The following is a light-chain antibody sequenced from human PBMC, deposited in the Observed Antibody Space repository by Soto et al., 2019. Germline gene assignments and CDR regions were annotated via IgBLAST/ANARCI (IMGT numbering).Light chain of an antibody. CDR3: QQHSNWPLT. CDR2: DVS. Sequence: EIVMTQSPGTLSVSPGERVTLSCRASQSVNTNLAWYQQKPGQAPRLLIYDVSTRATGIPARFSGSGSGTEFTLTISSLQSEDSAVYYCQQHSNWPLTFGGGTKVELK. V-gene: IGKV3-15*01. J-gene: IGKJ4*01. CDR1: QSVNTN.